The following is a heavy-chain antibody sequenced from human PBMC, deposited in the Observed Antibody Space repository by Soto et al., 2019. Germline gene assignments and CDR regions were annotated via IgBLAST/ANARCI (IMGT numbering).Heavy chain of an antibody. Sequence: GGSLILSCAASGFTFYYYSMHWVRQVPGKGLEWVSGINWNSGSIGYGDSVKGRFAISRDNAKNSLHLQMNSLSAEDTAFYYCVKDESINWYSGHFRHWGQGTLVTVS. CDR1: GFTFYYYS. V-gene: IGHV3-9*01. CDR3: VKDESINWYSGHFRH. CDR2: INWNSGSI. J-gene: IGHJ1*01. D-gene: IGHD6-13*01.